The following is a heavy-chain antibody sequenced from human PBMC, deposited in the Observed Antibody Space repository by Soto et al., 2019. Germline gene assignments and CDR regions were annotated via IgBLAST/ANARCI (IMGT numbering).Heavy chain of an antibody. Sequence: QITLKESGPTLVKPTQTLTLTCTFSGFSLSTSGVGVGWIRQPPGKALEWLALIYWDDAKRCSPSLKSRLTITKDTSKNQGVLTMTNMDPVDTATYYCAHSLIGYYYDSSGSNWFDPWGQGTLVTVSS. D-gene: IGHD3-22*01. CDR3: AHSLIGYYYDSSGSNWFDP. J-gene: IGHJ5*02. CDR1: GFSLSTSGVG. CDR2: IYWDDAK. V-gene: IGHV2-5*02.